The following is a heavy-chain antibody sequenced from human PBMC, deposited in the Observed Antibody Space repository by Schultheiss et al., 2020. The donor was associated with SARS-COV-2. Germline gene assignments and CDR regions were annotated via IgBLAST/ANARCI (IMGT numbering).Heavy chain of an antibody. CDR2: IYYSGST. CDR1: GGSISSSSYY. V-gene: IGHV4-39*07. D-gene: IGHD7-27*01. J-gene: IGHJ3*02. Sequence: SETLSLTCTVSGGSISSSSYYWGWIRQPPGKGLEWIGSIYYSGSTYYNPSLKSRVTISVDTSKNQFSLKLSSVTAADTAVYYCARDRGAGDQGRAFDIWGQGTMVTVSS. CDR3: ARDRGAGDQGRAFDI.